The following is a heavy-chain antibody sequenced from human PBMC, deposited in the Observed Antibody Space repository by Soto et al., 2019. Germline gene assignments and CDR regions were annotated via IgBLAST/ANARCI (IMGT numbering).Heavy chain of an antibody. D-gene: IGHD6-19*01. CDR2: INAGNGNT. CDR1: GYTFTSYA. V-gene: IGHV1-3*05. CDR3: ARGGGWYVWFDP. J-gene: IGHJ5*02. Sequence: QVQLVQSGAEEKKPGASVKVSCKASGYTFTSYAMHWVRQAPGQRLEWMGWINAGNGNTKYSPKFQGRVTITRDTSASTAYMELSSLRSEGTAVYYCARGGGWYVWFDPWGQGTLVTVSS.